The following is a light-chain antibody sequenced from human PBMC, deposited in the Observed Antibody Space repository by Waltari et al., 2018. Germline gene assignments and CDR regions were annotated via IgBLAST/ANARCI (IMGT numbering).Light chain of an antibody. Sequence: DIQMSQSPSSLSASVGDRVTITCRASQGISSYLNWYQQKPGKAPKLLIYYANSLASGVPSRFSGSGSGTEFTLTISSLQPEDFATYYCQQGNSNPPTFDQGTKVEIK. V-gene: IGKV1-39*01. CDR3: QQGNSNPPT. CDR2: YAN. CDR1: QGISSY. J-gene: IGKJ1*01.